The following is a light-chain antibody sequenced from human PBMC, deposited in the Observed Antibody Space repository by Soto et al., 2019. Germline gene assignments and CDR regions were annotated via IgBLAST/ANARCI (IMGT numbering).Light chain of an antibody. CDR1: SSDVDTYIY. CDR2: EAN. CDR3: GSYAGGNNPYV. J-gene: IGLJ1*01. V-gene: IGLV2-8*01. Sequence: QSVLTQPPSASGSPGQSVTISRTGTSSDVDTYIYVSWYQHHPGKAPKLIIYEANKRPSGVPDRFSGSKSGDTASLTVSGLQAEDEADYYCGSYAGGNNPYVFGTGTKVTVL.